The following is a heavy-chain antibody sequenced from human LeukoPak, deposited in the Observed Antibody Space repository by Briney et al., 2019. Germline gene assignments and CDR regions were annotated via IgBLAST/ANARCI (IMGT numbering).Heavy chain of an antibody. CDR3: ARGGYYYYYMDV. J-gene: IGHJ6*03. Sequence: SETLSLTCAVSRYSISSGDYWGWIRQPPGKGLEWIGSIYHSGSTYYNPSLKSRVTISVDRSKNQFSLKLSSVTAADTAVYYCARGGYYYYYMDVWGKGTTVTVSS. V-gene: IGHV4-38-2*01. CDR1: RYSISSGDY. D-gene: IGHD3-16*01. CDR2: IYHSGST.